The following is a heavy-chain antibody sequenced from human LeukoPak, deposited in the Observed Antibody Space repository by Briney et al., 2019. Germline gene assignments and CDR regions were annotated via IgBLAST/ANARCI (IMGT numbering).Heavy chain of an antibody. D-gene: IGHD5-12*01. J-gene: IGHJ4*02. CDR2: MNPNSGNP. CDR1: VYTFTSYD. V-gene: IGHV1-8*01. Sequence: ASVKVSCKASVYTFTSYDINWVRQATGQGLEWMGWMNPNSGNPGYAQKFQGSVTMTRNTSISTAYMELSSLRSEDRAVLYGARAGGRGYSGYDLVYWGKGTLVTVSS. CDR3: ARAGGRGYSGYDLVY.